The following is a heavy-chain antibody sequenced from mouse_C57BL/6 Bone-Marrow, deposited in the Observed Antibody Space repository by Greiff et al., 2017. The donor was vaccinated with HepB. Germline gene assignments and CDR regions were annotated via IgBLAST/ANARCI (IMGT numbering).Heavy chain of an antibody. CDR1: GYTFTSYG. CDR3: ARSLPFCYYAMDY. V-gene: IGHV1-81*01. J-gene: IGHJ4*01. CDR2: IYPRSGNT. D-gene: IGHD6-1*01. Sequence: VQLQQSGAELARPGASVKLSCKASGYTFTSYGISWVKQRTGQGLEWIGEIYPRSGNTYYNEKFKGKAPLTADKSSSTAYMELRSLTSEDSAVYFCARSLPFCYYAMDYWGQGTSVTVSS.